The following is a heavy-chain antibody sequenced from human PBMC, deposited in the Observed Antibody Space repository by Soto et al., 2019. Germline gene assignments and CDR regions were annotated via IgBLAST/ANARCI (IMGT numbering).Heavy chain of an antibody. CDR1: GYTFTSYG. CDR2: ISAYNGNT. D-gene: IGHD3-22*01. CDR3: AREPPITMIVVVTQVSTGGMDV. V-gene: IGHV1-18*01. J-gene: IGHJ6*02. Sequence: ASVKVSCKASGYTFTSYGISWVRQAPGQGLEWMGWISAYNGNTNYAQKLQGRVTMTTDTSTSTAYMELRSLISDDTAVYYCAREPPITMIVVVTQVSTGGMDVWGQGTTVTVSS.